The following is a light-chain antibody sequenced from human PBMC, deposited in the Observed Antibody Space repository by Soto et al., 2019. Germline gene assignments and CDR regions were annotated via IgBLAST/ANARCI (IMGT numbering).Light chain of an antibody. CDR1: QSISNNY. J-gene: IGKJ2*01. CDR3: QWDGISPSVYT. Sequence: ETVLTQSPGTLSLSPGERATLSCRAGQSISNNYLSWYQQKPGQAPRLLIHDASNRATGIPDRFSGRGSGPDFTLTIGRLEPEAFAGYYCQWDGISPSVYTFGQGPMLEI. V-gene: IGKV3-20*01. CDR2: DAS.